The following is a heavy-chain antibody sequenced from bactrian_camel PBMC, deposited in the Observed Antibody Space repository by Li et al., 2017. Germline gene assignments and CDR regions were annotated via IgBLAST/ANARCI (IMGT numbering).Heavy chain of an antibody. Sequence: HVQLVESGGGSVEAGESLRLSCVGSDFSRYYMAWFRQTPGKEREGVATIDHPGRTTYADSVRERFTISKDNAANTLYLQMNNLEPEDTGSYFCAAASGCNLDWALRSGALDYRGQGTQVTVS. CDR2: IDHPGRT. CDR1: DFSRYY. D-gene: IGHD1*01. J-gene: IGHJ4*01. CDR3: AAASGCNLDWALRSGALDY. V-gene: IGHV3S55*01.